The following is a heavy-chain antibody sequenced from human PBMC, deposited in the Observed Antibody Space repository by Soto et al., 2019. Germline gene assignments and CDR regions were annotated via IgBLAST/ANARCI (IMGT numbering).Heavy chain of an antibody. J-gene: IGHJ4*02. V-gene: IGHV4-39*01. CDR2: ISHTGSP. D-gene: IGHD1-1*01. Sequence: LQLQESGPGLVKPSETLSLNCTVSGGSISNSDYFWAWMRQPPGKGLEWVGTISHTGSPGYNPALKMRVTISVDTSKNQFSLRLPSVTAADKAVFYCASQLESTTYFDYWGRGTLVTVSS. CDR1: GGSISNSDYF. CDR3: ASQLESTTYFDY.